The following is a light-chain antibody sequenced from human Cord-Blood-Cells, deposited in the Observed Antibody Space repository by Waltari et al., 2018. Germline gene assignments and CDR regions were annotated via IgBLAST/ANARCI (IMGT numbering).Light chain of an antibody. J-gene: IGLJ2*01. CDR2: EGS. Sequence: QPALTQPASVSGSPGQSITISCTGTSSDVGRYNLVSWYQQHPGKDPKLMIYEGSKRPSGVSKRFCGSKSGNTASLTISGLQAEDEADYYCCSYAGSSSYVVFGGGTKLTVL. V-gene: IGLV2-23*01. CDR1: SSDVGRYNL. CDR3: CSYAGSSSYVV.